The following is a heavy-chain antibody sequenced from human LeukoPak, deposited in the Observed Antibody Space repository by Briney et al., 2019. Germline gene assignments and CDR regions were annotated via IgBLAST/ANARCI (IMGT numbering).Heavy chain of an antibody. Sequence: GASVKVSCKASGGTFSSYAISWVRQAPGQGLEWMGGIIPIFGTANYAQKFQGRVTITADESTSTAYMELSSLRSEDTAVYYCARARDIVVVPAAIGDAFDIWGQGTMVTVST. D-gene: IGHD2-2*01. V-gene: IGHV1-69*13. CDR1: GGTFSSYA. CDR3: ARARDIVVVPAAIGDAFDI. J-gene: IGHJ3*02. CDR2: IIPIFGTA.